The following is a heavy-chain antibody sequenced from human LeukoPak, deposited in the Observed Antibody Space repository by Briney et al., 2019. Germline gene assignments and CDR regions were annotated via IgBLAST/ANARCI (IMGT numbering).Heavy chain of an antibody. Sequence: SETLSLTCTVSGYSISSGYYWGWIRQPPGKGLEWIGSIYHSGSTYYNPSLKSRVTISVDRSKNQFSLKLSSVTAADTAVYYCARVSPAYDSGVDYWGQGTLVTVSS. J-gene: IGHJ4*02. V-gene: IGHV4-38-2*02. CDR1: GYSISSGYY. CDR3: ARVSPAYDSGVDY. D-gene: IGHD3-10*01. CDR2: IYHSGST.